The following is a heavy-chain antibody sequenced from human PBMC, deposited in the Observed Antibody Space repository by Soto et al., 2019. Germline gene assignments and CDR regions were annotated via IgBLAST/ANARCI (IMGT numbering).Heavy chain of an antibody. J-gene: IGHJ4*02. CDR2: INPSGGST. Sequence: GASVKVSCKASGYTFTSYYMHCVRQAPGQGLEWMGIINPSGGSTSYAQKFQGRVTMTRDTSTSTVYMELSSLRSEDTAVYYCARDKLGDGYNFYYFDYWGQGTLVTVSS. CDR3: ARDKLGDGYNFYYFDY. D-gene: IGHD5-12*01. CDR1: GYTFTSYY. V-gene: IGHV1-46*01.